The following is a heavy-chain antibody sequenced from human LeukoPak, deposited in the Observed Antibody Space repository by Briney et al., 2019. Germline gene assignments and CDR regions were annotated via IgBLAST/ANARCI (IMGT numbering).Heavy chain of an antibody. CDR3: ARGRRGGRTFDY. V-gene: IGHV4-34*01. D-gene: IGHD3-16*01. J-gene: IGHJ4*02. CDR1: GGSLSGHY. CDR2: INHSGTT. Sequence: RSETLSLTCAVSGGSLSGHYCNWIRQTPGKGLEWIGEINHSGTTNYNPSLKSRVAISVDTSKNQCSLRLTSVTAADTAVYYCARGRRGGRTFDYWGQGTLVTVSS.